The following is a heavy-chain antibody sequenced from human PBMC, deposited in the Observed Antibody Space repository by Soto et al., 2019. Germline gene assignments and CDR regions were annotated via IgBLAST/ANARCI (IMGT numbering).Heavy chain of an antibody. Sequence: QVPLVQSGAEVKKPGASVKVSCKASGYTFTSYAMHWVRQAPGQRLEWMGWINAGNGNTKYSQKFQGRVTITRDTSASTAYRELSSQRSEDTAVYYCARVLRYCSGGSCSDFDYWGQGTLVTVSS. CDR2: INAGNGNT. CDR1: GYTFTSYA. J-gene: IGHJ4*02. CDR3: ARVLRYCSGGSCSDFDY. D-gene: IGHD2-15*01. V-gene: IGHV1-3*01.